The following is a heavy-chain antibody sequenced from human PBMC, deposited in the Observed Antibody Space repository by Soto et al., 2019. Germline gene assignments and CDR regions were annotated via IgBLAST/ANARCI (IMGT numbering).Heavy chain of an antibody. D-gene: IGHD1-1*01. Sequence: EVQMLESGGGLAQPGGSLRLSCAVSGFSCSSYDMSWVRQAPGKGLEWVSTILVGGSTHYEDSVKGRFTISRDTSKNTVYLQMNSLTAGDTAFYYCAKATATSGGAFEIYGQGTMVTVSS. CDR2: ILVGGST. CDR3: AKATATSGGAFEI. CDR1: GFSCSSYD. J-gene: IGHJ3*02. V-gene: IGHV3-23*01.